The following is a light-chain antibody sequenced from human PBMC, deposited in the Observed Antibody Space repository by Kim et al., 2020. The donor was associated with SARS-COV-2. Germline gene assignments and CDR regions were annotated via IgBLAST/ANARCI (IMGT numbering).Light chain of an antibody. CDR3: QKDYNDT. J-gene: IGKJ2*01. V-gene: IGKV3D-7*01. Sequence: PGERVTLSCRASQSVSSSYLTWYQHKPGQAPRLLIYGASTRATGIPARFSGSGSGTGFTLSISSLQPEDFAMCYCQKDYNDTAGQGTKLEI. CDR1: QSVSSSY. CDR2: GAS.